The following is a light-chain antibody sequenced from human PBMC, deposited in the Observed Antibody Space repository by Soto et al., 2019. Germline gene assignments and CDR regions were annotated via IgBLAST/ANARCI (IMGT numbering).Light chain of an antibody. CDR1: QTVGGH. CDR3: QQYNNWPGT. V-gene: IGKV3D-15*01. CDR2: ETS. Sequence: EVVLTQSPATLSLSPGERATLSCRASQTVGGHFAWYQQKPGQAPRLPISETSNRATGIPGRFSGSGSGTEFTLTISSLQSEDFAVYYCQQYNNWPGTFGQGTRLEI. J-gene: IGKJ5*01.